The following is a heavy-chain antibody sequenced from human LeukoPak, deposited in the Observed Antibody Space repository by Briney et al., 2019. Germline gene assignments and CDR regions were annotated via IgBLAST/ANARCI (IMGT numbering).Heavy chain of an antibody. D-gene: IGHD4-17*01. CDR3: ARDRDDYGDYVFGY. Sequence: GGSLRLSCAASGFTFSDYYMSWIRQAPGKGLEWVSYISSSGSTIYYADSVKGRFTISRDNAKNSLYPQMNSLRAEDTAVYYCARDRDDYGDYVFGYWGQGTLVTVSS. J-gene: IGHJ4*02. V-gene: IGHV3-11*01. CDR1: GFTFSDYY. CDR2: ISSSGSTI.